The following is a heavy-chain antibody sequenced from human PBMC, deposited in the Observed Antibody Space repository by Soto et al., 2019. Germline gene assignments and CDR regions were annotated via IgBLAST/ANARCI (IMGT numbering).Heavy chain of an antibody. Sequence: EVQLLESGGGLVQPGGSLRLSCAASGFTFSSYAMSWVRQAPGKGLEWVSIISGGSGSTYYADSVKGRFTISRDNSKNALVLQMNRLRAEDTAVYFCASRYCSGGRCYQSDWGQGTLVTVSS. D-gene: IGHD2-15*01. CDR3: ASRYCSGGRCYQSD. J-gene: IGHJ4*02. V-gene: IGHV3-23*01. CDR1: GFTFSSYA. CDR2: ISGGSGST.